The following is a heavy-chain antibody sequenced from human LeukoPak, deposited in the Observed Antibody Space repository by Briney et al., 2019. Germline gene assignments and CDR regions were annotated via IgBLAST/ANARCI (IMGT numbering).Heavy chain of an antibody. D-gene: IGHD3-10*01. CDR1: GGSFSSYY. J-gene: IGHJ4*02. CDR3: ARGVYRGYYFDY. CDR2: IYHSGDT. V-gene: IGHV4-34*01. Sequence: SETLSLTCAVYGGSFSSYYWSWIRQPPGKGLEWIGEIYHSGDTNYNPSLKSRVTISVDTSKNQFSLKLSSVTAADTAVYYCARGVYRGYYFDYWGQGTLVTVSS.